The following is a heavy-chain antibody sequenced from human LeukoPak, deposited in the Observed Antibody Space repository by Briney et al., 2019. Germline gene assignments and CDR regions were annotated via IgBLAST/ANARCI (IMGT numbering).Heavy chain of an antibody. V-gene: IGHV1-2*02. Sequence: ASVKVSCKASGYTFTGYYMHWVRQAPGQGLEWMGWINPNSGGTNYAQKFQGRVTMTRDTSISTAYMELSRLRSDDTAVYYCAGLQPASFSTIFGVVPHPNAFDIWGQGTMVTVSS. CDR1: GYTFTGYY. D-gene: IGHD3-3*01. J-gene: IGHJ3*02. CDR3: AGLQPASFSTIFGVVPHPNAFDI. CDR2: INPNSGGT.